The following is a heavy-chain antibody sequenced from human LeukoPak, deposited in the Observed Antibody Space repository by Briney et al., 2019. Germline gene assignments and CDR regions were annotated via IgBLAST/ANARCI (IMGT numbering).Heavy chain of an antibody. CDR1: GYTFTSYG. V-gene: IGHV1-69*13. J-gene: IGHJ5*02. CDR2: IIPIFGTA. CDR3: ARAKSLETSEDVGVRFDP. Sequence: GASVKVSCKASGYTFTSYGISWVRQAPGQGLEWMGGIIPIFGTANYAQKFQGRVTITADESTSTAYMELSSLRSEDTPVYYCARAKSLETSEDVGVRFDPWGQGTLVTVSS. D-gene: IGHD3-3*01.